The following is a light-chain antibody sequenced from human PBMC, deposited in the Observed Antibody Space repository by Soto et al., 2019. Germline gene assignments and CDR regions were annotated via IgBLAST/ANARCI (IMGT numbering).Light chain of an antibody. CDR2: GTS. V-gene: IGKV3-15*01. Sequence: IVMTQSPATLSVSPGERATLSCRASQSVGRSLAWYQQKPGQAPRLLMYGTSARATDIPATFSGSGSGTEFTLTISSLQPEDFAVYYCQQYDNWPSVTFGGGTKVEIK. CDR3: QQYDNWPSVT. J-gene: IGKJ4*01. CDR1: QSVGRS.